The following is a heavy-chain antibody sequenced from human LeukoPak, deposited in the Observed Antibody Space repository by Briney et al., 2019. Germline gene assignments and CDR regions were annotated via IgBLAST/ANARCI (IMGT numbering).Heavy chain of an antibody. D-gene: IGHD5-18*01. J-gene: IGHJ4*02. CDR3: AREGGDTAMSQAHFDS. CDR2: INHSGST. CDR1: GGSFSGYY. V-gene: IGHV4-34*01. Sequence: SETLSLTCAVYGGSFSGYYWSWLRQPPGKGLEWIGEINHSGSTNYNPSLKSRVIISVDTSKNQFSLKLSSVTAADTAVYYCAREGGDTAMSQAHFDSWGQGTLVTVSS.